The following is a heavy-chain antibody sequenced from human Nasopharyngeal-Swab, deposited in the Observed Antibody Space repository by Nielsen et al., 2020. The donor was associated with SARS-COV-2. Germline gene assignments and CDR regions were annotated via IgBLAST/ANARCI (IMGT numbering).Heavy chain of an antibody. J-gene: IGHJ4*02. CDR2: INPNSGGT. D-gene: IGHD6-19*01. V-gene: IGHV1-2*02. Sequence: ASVKVSCQASGYTFTGYYMHWVRQAPGQGLEWMGWINPNSGGTNYAQKFQGRVTMTRDTSISTAYMELSRLRSDDTAVYYCARDRGSGAGFDYWGQGTLVTVSS. CDR1: GYTFTGYY. CDR3: ARDRGSGAGFDY.